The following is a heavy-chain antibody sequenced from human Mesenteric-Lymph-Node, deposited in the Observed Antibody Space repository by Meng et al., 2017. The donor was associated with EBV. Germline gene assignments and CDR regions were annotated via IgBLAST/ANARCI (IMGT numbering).Heavy chain of an antibody. Sequence: QLQLQESGSRRVKPSQTLSLTCAFFGGSLSSGGYSWNWIRQTPGRGLEWIGYIYHTGTTYYNPSLKSRVTMSVDRSTNQFSLWLKSVTAADTAIYYCARAGAYYDVLTGFDYWGQGTLVTASS. J-gene: IGHJ4*02. CDR1: GGSLSSGGYS. CDR3: ARAGAYYDVLTGFDY. CDR2: IYHTGTT. V-gene: IGHV4-30-2*01. D-gene: IGHD3-9*01.